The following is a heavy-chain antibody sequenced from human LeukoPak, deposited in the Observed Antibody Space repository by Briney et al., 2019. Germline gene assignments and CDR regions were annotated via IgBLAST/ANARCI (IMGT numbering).Heavy chain of an antibody. V-gene: IGHV4-4*07. J-gene: IGHJ5*02. D-gene: IGHD2-15*01. CDR3: ARDVGYCSGGSCYAQRRAWFDP. CDR2: IYTSGST. CDR1: GGSISSYY. Sequence: SETLSLTCTVSGGSISSYYWSWIRQPAGKGLEWIGRIYTSGSTNYNPSLKSRVTMSVDTSKNQFSLKLSSVTAADTAVYYCARDVGYCSGGSCYAQRRAWFDPWGQGTLVTVSS.